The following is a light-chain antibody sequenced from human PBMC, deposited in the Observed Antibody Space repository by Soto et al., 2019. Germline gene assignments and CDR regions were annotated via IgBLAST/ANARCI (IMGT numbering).Light chain of an antibody. CDR2: EGS. V-gene: IGLV2-23*01. CDR3: SSYAGAVV. J-gene: IGLJ2*01. CDR1: SSNVESYNF. Sequence: QSALTQPASVSGSPGQSITISCTRTSSNVESYNFVSWYQHPPGKAPKLIIYEGSERPSGVSNRFSGAQSGHSASLTISGLQAEDEADYYCSSYAGAVVFGGGTKLTVL.